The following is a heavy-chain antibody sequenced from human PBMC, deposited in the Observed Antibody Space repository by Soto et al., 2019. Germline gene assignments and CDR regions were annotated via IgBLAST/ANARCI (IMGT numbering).Heavy chain of an antibody. Sequence: QVQLVQSGAEVRQPASSVKVSCKTSGGTFSSYAIRWVRQAPGQGLEWMGGIVPIVGTTTYAQKFQGRVTITAELATSPAYMQLSRLRSDDTAVYYCVRVVAIPGYPDHWGQGTLVTVSS. J-gene: IGHJ4*02. D-gene: IGHD5-12*01. CDR2: IVPIVGTT. CDR1: GGTFSSYA. CDR3: VRVVAIPGYPDH. V-gene: IGHV1-69*12.